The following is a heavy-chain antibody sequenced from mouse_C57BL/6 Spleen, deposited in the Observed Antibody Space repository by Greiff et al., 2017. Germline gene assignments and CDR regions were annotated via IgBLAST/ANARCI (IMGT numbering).Heavy chain of an antibody. V-gene: IGHV1-61*01. D-gene: IGHD1-1*01. Sequence: VQLQQPGAELVRPGSSVKLSCKASGYTFTSYWMDWVKQRPGQGLEWIGNIYPSDSETHYNQKFKDKATLTVDKSSSTAYMQLKSLTSEDSAVYYCARCDYGSLSWFAYWGQGTLVTVSA. CDR2: IYPSDSET. J-gene: IGHJ3*01. CDR1: GYTFTSYW. CDR3: ARCDYGSLSWFAY.